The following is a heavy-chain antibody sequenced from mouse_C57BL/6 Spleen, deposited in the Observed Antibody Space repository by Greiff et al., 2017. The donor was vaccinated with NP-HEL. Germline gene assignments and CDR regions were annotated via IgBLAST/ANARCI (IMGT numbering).Heavy chain of an antibody. J-gene: IGHJ2*01. V-gene: IGHV1-64*01. Sequence: QVQLQQPGAELVKPGASVKLSCKASGYTFTSYWMHWVKQRPGQGLEWIGMIHPNSGSTNYNEKFKSKATLTVDKSSSTAYMQLSSLTSEDSAVYYCARHYGSKRNYFDYWGQGTTLTVSS. CDR2: IHPNSGST. CDR1: GYTFTSYW. CDR3: ARHYGSKRNYFDY. D-gene: IGHD1-1*01.